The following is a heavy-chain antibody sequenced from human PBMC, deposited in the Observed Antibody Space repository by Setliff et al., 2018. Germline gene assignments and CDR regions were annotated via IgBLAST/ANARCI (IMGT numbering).Heavy chain of an antibody. V-gene: IGHV3-30*02. CDR1: GFTFSSYG. CDR3: TRIWQLDYYGMDV. CDR2: IRYDGSNK. D-gene: IGHD1-1*01. Sequence: GGSLRLSCAASGFTFSSYGMHWVRQAPGKGLEWVAFIRYDGSNKYYADSVKGRFTISRDNSKNTLYLQMNSLRAEDTAVYYCTRIWQLDYYGMDVWGQGTTVTVSS. J-gene: IGHJ6*02.